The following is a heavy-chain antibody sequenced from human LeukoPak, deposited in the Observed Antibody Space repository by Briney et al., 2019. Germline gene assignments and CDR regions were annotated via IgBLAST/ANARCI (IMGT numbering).Heavy chain of an antibody. V-gene: IGHV3-23*01. Sequence: PGGSLRLSCAASGFPFSSYAMNWVRQAPGKGLEWVSAISGSGASTYYADSVKDRFALSRDDSKNTLYLQMNSLRAEDSAVYYCATDREGDPSAYYLVGGQGTLITVSS. CDR2: ISGSGAST. J-gene: IGHJ4*02. CDR1: GFPFSSYA. D-gene: IGHD3-22*01. CDR3: ATDREGDPSAYYLV.